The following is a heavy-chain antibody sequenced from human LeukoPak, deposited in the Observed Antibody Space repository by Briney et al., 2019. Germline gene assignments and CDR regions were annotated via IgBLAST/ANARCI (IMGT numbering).Heavy chain of an antibody. CDR1: GFTFSSYA. CDR3: ARRNLLDS. V-gene: IGHV3-23*01. Sequence: PGGSLRLSCAASGFTFSSYAMSWVRQAPGKGLERVSAIGGSGSSTYYADSVKGRFTISRDNSKNTLYLQMNSLRAEDTAVYYCARRNLLDSWGQGTLVTVSS. J-gene: IGHJ4*02. CDR2: IGGSGSST.